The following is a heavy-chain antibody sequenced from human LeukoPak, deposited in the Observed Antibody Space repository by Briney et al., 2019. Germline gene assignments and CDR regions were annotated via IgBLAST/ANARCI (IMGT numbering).Heavy chain of an antibody. D-gene: IGHD3-10*01. CDR1: GFTFSSYA. CDR3: ARSETPMADPFDY. V-gene: IGHV3-30-3*01. Sequence: GGSLRLSCAASGFTFSSYAMHWVRQAPGKGLEGVAVISYDGSNKYYADSVKGRFTISRDNSKNTLYLQMNSLRAEDTAAYYCARSETPMADPFDYWGQGTLVTVSS. CDR2: ISYDGSNK. J-gene: IGHJ4*02.